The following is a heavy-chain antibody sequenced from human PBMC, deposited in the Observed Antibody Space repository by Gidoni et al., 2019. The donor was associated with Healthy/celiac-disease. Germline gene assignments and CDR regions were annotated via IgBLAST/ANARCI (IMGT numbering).Heavy chain of an antibody. CDR2: IYYSGST. CDR1: GGSIRSSSSY. D-gene: IGHD3-22*01. CDR3: ARHRSPDYYDSSGYEVQH. Sequence: QLQLQESGPGLVKPSETLSLTCTVSGGSIRSSSSYWGWIRQPPGKGLEWIGSIYYSGSTYYNPSLKSRVTISVDTSKNQFSLKLSPVTAADTAVYYCARHRSPDYYDSSGYEVQHWGQGTLVTVSS. V-gene: IGHV4-39*01. J-gene: IGHJ1*01.